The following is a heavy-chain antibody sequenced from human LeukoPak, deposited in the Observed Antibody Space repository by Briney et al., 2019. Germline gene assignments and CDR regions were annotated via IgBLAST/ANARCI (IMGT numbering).Heavy chain of an antibody. J-gene: IGHJ4*02. D-gene: IGHD6-13*01. V-gene: IGHV3-53*04. CDR2: TYSGGST. CDR1: GFTVSSNY. CDR3: ATSWGAAAAPFDY. Sequence: GGSLRLSCAASGFTVSSNYMSWVRQAPGKGLEWVSVTYSGGSTYYADSVKGRFTISRHNSKNMLYLQMNSLRAEDTAVYHCATSWGAAAAPFDYWGQGTLVTVSS.